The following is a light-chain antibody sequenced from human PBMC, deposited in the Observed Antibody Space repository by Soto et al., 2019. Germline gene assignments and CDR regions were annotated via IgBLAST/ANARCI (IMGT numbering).Light chain of an antibody. J-gene: IGKJ4*01. CDR3: QQYNNWPLT. Sequence: EMEMTQSPATLPVSPGERATLSCRASQSVSDNLAWYQQKPGQAPRLLIYGASTRATGIPARFSGIGSGTEFSLTISSLQTEDFAVYYCQQYNNWPLTFGGGTKVEIK. CDR1: QSVSDN. CDR2: GAS. V-gene: IGKV3D-15*01.